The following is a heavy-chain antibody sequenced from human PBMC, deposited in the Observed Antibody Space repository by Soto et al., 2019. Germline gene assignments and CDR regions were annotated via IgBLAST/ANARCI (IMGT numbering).Heavy chain of an antibody. V-gene: IGHV4-61*08. CDR2: VYYIGST. CDR1: GGDISSGDYY. CDR3: ARSVAVPGAHIDY. D-gene: IGHD6-19*01. J-gene: IGHJ4*02. Sequence: SETLSLTCTVSGGDISSGDYYWAWIRQPPGKGLEWLGYVYYIGSTYYSSSLGSRVSISVDTSKNEFSLRLSSVTAADTAVYFCARSVAVPGAHIDYWGQGTQVTVSS.